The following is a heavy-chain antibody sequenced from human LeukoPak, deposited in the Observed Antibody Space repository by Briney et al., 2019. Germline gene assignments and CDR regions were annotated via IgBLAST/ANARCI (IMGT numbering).Heavy chain of an antibody. CDR2: ISYSGST. CDR3: ARSHCSGGSCYISGWFDP. D-gene: IGHD2-15*01. J-gene: IGHJ5*02. V-gene: IGHV4-39*07. Sequence: SETLSLTCTVSGGSITTNNYYWGWIRQPPGKGLEWIGMISYSGSTYYNPSLKSRVTISRETSKNQFSLKVRSVTAADTAVYYCARSHCSGGSCYISGWFDPWGQGTLVTVSS. CDR1: GGSITTNNYY.